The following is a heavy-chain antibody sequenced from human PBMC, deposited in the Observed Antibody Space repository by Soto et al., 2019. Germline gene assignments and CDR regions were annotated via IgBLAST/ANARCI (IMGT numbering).Heavy chain of an antibody. CDR2: INHSGST. V-gene: IGHV4-34*01. CDR3: ARGDRFYCSSTSCHFDY. D-gene: IGHD2-2*01. Sequence: QVQLQQWGAGLLKPSETLPLTCAVYGGSFSGYYWSWIRQPPGKGLEWIGEINHSGSTNYNPSLKSRVNISVDTSKNQFSLKLSSVTAADTAVYYCARGDRFYCSSTSCHFDYWGQGTLVTVSS. J-gene: IGHJ4*02. CDR1: GGSFSGYY.